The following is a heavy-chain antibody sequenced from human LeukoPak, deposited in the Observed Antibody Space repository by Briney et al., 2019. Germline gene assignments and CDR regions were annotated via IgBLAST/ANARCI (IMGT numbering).Heavy chain of an antibody. D-gene: IGHD5-18*01. CDR3: VREARGYHYTYFDY. J-gene: IGHJ4*02. V-gene: IGHV3-13*01. CDR1: GFTLGSHD. CDR2: VSSGFHA. Sequence: GGSLRLSCTASGFTLGSHDMHWVRQIPGRGLEWVAAVSSGFHAFFADSVQGRFTVSREDARNSLYLQMNSLRAGDTAVYYCVREARGYHYTYFDYWGQGTLVTVSS.